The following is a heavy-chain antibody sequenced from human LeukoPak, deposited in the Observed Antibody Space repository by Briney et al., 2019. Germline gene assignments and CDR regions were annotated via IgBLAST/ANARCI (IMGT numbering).Heavy chain of an antibody. CDR3: ARGLNNGYSSSWYVHWFDP. J-gene: IGHJ5*02. Sequence: GASVKVSCKASGYTFTDYNIHWVPQAPGQGLEWMGWISPNSGGTNYAQKFQGRVTMTRDTSITTAYMELSRLRSDDTAVYYCARGLNNGYSSSWYVHWFDPWGQGTLVTVSS. CDR1: GYTFTDYN. CDR2: ISPNSGGT. D-gene: IGHD6-13*01. V-gene: IGHV1-2*02.